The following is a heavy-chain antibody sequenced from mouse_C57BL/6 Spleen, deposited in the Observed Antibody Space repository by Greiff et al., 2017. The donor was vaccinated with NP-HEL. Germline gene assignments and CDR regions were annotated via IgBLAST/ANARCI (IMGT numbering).Heavy chain of an antibody. J-gene: IGHJ2*01. CDR2: IHPNSGST. D-gene: IGHD1-1*01. CDR3: ARGGGYYGSSYFDY. CDR1: GYTFTSYW. Sequence: VKLQQPGAELVKPGASVKLSCKASGYTFTSYWMHWVKQRPGQGLEWIGMIHPNSGSTNYNEKFKSKATLTVDKSSSTAYMQLSSLTSEDSAVYYCARGGGYYGSSYFDYWGQGTTLTVSS. V-gene: IGHV1-64*01.